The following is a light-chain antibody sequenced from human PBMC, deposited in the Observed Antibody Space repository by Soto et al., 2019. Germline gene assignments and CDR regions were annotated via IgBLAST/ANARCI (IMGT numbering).Light chain of an antibody. CDR2: VAS. J-gene: IGKJ3*01. V-gene: IGKV1-12*01. Sequence: DIQLTQSPSSVSASVGDRVTITCRASQDIGTWLTWYQQKPGKAPKLLIYVASNLQSGVRSRFIGAGTVTDFNTTINSLQPEDCATSHCQQADSFPFTCGPGTKVDFK. CDR3: QQADSFPFT. CDR1: QDIGTW.